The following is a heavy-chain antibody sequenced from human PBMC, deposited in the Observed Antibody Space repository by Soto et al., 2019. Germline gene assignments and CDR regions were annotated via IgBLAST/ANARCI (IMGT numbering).Heavy chain of an antibody. D-gene: IGHD6-13*01. J-gene: IGHJ4*02. CDR3: ARIRDRIRGYSSSWLDY. CDR2: IYYSGST. Sequence: PSETLSLTCTVSGGSISSSSYYWGWIRQPPGKGLEWIGSIYYSGSTYYNPSLKSRVTISVDTSKNQFSLKLSSVTAADTAVYYCARIRDRIRGYSSSWLDYWGQGTLVTVSS. V-gene: IGHV4-39*01. CDR1: GGSISSSSYY.